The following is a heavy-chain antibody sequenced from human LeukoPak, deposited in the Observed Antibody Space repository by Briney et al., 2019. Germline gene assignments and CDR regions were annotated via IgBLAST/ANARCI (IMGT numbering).Heavy chain of an antibody. D-gene: IGHD3-16*01. CDR3: ARDTKRSRARWENLGIDP. V-gene: IGHV1-18*01. J-gene: IGHJ5*02. CDR1: GYTFTSYG. Sequence: ASVKVSCKASGYTFTSYGIGWVRQAPGQGLEWMGYIITYNGNTNYAQKLQGRVTMTTDTSTSTAYMELRSLRSDDTAVYYCARDTKRSRARWENLGIDPWGQGTLVTVSS. CDR2: IITYNGNT.